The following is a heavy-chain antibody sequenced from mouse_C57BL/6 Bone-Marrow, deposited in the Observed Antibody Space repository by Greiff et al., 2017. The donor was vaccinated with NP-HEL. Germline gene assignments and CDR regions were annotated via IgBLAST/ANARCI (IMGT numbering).Heavy chain of an antibody. CDR2: INPSTGGT. CDR1: GYSFTGYY. CDR3: ARCGYGLDC. Sequence: VQLKQSGPELVKPGASVKISCKASGYSFTGYYMNWVKQSPEKSLEWIGEINPSTGGTTYNQKFKAKATLTVDKSSSTAYLQLKSLTSEDSAVYYCARCGYGLDCWGQGTTLTVSS. V-gene: IGHV1-42*01. J-gene: IGHJ2*01. D-gene: IGHD1-1*01.